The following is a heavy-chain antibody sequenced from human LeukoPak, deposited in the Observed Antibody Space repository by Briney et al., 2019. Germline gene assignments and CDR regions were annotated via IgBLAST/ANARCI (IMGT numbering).Heavy chain of an antibody. V-gene: IGHV1-69*13. CDR1: GGTFSSYA. CDR2: IIPIFGTA. J-gene: IGHJ4*02. D-gene: IGHD6-13*01. CDR3: AAGQQLVVAIDY. Sequence: GASVKVSCKASGGTFSSYAISWVRQAPGQGLEWMGGIIPIFGTANYAQTFQGRVTITADESTSTAYMELSSLRSADTAVYYCAAGQQLVVAIDYWGQGTLVTVSS.